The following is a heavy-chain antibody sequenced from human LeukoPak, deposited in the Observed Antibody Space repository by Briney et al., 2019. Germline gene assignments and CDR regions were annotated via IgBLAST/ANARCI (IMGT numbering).Heavy chain of an antibody. CDR2: MNPNSGNT. D-gene: IGHD3-3*01. CDR3: AREGRFHPYYYYMDV. V-gene: IGHV1-8*03. Sequence: ASVKVSCKASGYTFTSYDINWVRQATGQGLEWMGWMNPNSGNTGYAQKFQGRVTITRNTYISTAYMELSSLRSEDTAVYYCAREGRFHPYYYYMDVWGKGTTVTVSS. CDR1: GYTFTSYD. J-gene: IGHJ6*03.